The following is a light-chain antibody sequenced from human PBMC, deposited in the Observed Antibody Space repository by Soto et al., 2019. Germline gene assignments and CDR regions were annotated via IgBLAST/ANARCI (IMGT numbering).Light chain of an antibody. CDR3: QQSRDCPLT. CDR1: QSVSSN. J-gene: IGKJ4*01. Sequence: EIELTQSPATLSLSPGERATLSCRASQSVSSNLAWYQQKPGQAPRLLIYDASNRATGIPVRFSGSGSGTDFTLTISSLEPEDFAVYYCQQSRDCPLTFGGGTKVEIK. CDR2: DAS. V-gene: IGKV3-11*01.